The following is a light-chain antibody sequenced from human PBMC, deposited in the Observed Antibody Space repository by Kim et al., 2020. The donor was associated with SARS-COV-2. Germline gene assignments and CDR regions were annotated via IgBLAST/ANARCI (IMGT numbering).Light chain of an antibody. CDR2: LAS. CDR3: QHYSRFPYT. Sequence: ASVGDRVPIPCRASEAIETWLAWYQQKPGKVPSLLVYLASTLENGVPSRFSGSGSGTEFTLTINGLQPDDFATYYCQHYSRFPYTFGQGTKLEI. CDR1: EAIETW. J-gene: IGKJ2*01. V-gene: IGKV1-5*03.